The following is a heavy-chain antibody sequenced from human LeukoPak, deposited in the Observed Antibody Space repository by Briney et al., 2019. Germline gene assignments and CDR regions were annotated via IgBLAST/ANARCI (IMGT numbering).Heavy chain of an antibody. CDR2: IYYSGST. CDR3: ARGYCSGGSCYYLPDAFDI. J-gene: IGHJ3*02. V-gene: IGHV4-39*07. Sequence: SETLSLTCTVSGGSISSSSYYWGWIRQPPGKGLEWIGSIYYSGSTNYNPSLKSRVTISVDTSKNQFSLKLSSVTAADTAVYYCARGYCSGGSCYYLPDAFDIWGQGTMVTVSS. CDR1: GGSISSSSYY. D-gene: IGHD2-15*01.